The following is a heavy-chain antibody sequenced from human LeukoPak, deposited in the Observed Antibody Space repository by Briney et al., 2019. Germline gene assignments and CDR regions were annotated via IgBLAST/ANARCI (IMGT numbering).Heavy chain of an antibody. V-gene: IGHV4-59*01. D-gene: IGHD3-3*01. Sequence: SETLSLTCTVSGGSISSYYWSWIRQPPGKGLEWIGYIYYSGSTNYNPSLKSRVTISVDTSKNQFSLKLSSVTAADTAVYYCARAAHGYDFWSGYLDWGQGTLSPSPQ. CDR3: ARAAHGYDFWSGYLD. J-gene: IGHJ4*02. CDR2: IYYSGST. CDR1: GGSISSYY.